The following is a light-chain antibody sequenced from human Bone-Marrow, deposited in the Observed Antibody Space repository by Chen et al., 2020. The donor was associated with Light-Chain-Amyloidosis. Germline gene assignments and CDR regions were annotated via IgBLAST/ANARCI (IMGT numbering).Light chain of an antibody. CDR3: QQYYSYPPA. CDR1: QGISSY. V-gene: IGKV1-8*01. J-gene: IGKJ4*01. Sequence: IRMTQSPSSFSASTGDRVTITCRASQGISSYLGWYQQKPGKAPKLLIYAASTLQSGVPSRFSGSGSGTDFTLTISCLQSEDFATYYCQQYYSYPPAFGGGTKVEIK. CDR2: AAS.